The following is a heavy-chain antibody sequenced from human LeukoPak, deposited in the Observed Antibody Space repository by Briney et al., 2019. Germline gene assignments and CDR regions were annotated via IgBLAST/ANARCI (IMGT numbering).Heavy chain of an antibody. J-gene: IGHJ6*02. CDR2: IIPILGIA. CDR3: ARDCSGGSCSDGMDV. V-gene: IGHV1-69*04. CDR1: GYTFTGYY. D-gene: IGHD2-15*01. Sequence: SVKVSCKASGYTFTGYYTHWVRQAPGQGLEWMGRIIPILGIANYAQKFQGRVTITADKSTSTAYMELSSLRSEDTAVYYCARDCSGGSCSDGMDVWGQGTTVTVSS.